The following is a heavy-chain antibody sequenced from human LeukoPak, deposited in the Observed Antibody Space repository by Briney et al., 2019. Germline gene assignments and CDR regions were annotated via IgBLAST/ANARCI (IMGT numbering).Heavy chain of an antibody. CDR1: GGTFSSYA. D-gene: IGHD6-6*01. J-gene: IGHJ5*02. CDR2: IIPIFGTA. V-gene: IGHV1-69*01. CDR3: AREFNQRYSSSSGWFDP. Sequence: ASVKVSCKASGGTFSSYAISWVRQAPGQGLEWMGGIIPIFGTANYAQKFQGRVTITADESTSTAYMELSSLRSEDTAVYYCAREFNQRYSSSSGWFDPWGQGTLVTVSS.